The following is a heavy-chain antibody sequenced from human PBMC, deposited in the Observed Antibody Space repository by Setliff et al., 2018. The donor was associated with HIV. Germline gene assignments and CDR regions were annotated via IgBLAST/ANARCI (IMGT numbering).Heavy chain of an antibody. CDR1: GGSISSGSYY. V-gene: IGHV4-61*10. D-gene: IGHD3-3*01. CDR3: ARGVVDYDFWSGSGDYYYMDV. CDR2: IYYSVST. Sequence: SETLSLTCTVSGGSISSGSYYGSWIRQPAGRGLEWIGYIYYSVSTKYNPSLKSRVSMSIDTSKNQFSLKMSSVTAADTAVYYCARGVVDYDFWSGSGDYYYMDVWGKGTTVTVSS. J-gene: IGHJ6*03.